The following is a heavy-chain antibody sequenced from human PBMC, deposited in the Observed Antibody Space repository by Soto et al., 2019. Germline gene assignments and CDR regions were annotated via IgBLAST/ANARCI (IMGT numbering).Heavy chain of an antibody. CDR1: GYTFTSYD. V-gene: IGHV1-8*01. CDR2: ISPNSGNT. CDR3: ARDELPFYSHCMDV. J-gene: IGHJ6*03. Sequence: ASVKVSCKASGYTFTSYDINWVRQATGQGLEWMGWISPNSGNTDYAQKFRGRVTMTADTSTSTAYMELSSLRSEDTAVYYCARDELPFYSHCMDVWGKGTTVTVSS. D-gene: IGHD4-4*01.